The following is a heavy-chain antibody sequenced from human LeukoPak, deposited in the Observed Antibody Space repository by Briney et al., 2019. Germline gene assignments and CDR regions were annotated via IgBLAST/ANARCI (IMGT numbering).Heavy chain of an antibody. CDR2: IYYSGSI. CDR1: GGSISSSSYY. D-gene: IGHD2-2*01. J-gene: IGHJ4*02. CDR3: ARQSEGIPAANVYYFDY. Sequence: SETLSLTCTVSGGSISSSSYYWGWIRQPPGKGLEWLGSIYYSGSIYYNPSLKSRVTISVDTSKNQFSLKLSSVTAADTAVYYCARQSEGIPAANVYYFDYWGQGTLVTVSS. V-gene: IGHV4-39*01.